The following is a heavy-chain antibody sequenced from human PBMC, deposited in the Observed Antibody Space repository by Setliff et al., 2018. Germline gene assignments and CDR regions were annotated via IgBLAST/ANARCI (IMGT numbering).Heavy chain of an antibody. V-gene: IGHV4-59*01. CDR1: GDSINNFY. CDR3: ARGQATSSRSSLVY. Sequence: KPSETLSLTCTVSGDSINNFYWTWIRQPPGKGLEWIGYIYHSGSTSYNPSLKSRVTISVDTSKNQFSLNLSSVTAADTAVYYCARGQATSSRSSLVYWGQGILVTVSS. D-gene: IGHD6-6*01. J-gene: IGHJ4*02. CDR2: IYHSGST.